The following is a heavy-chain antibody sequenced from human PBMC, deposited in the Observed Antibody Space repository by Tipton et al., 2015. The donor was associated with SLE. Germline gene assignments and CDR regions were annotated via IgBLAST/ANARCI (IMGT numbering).Heavy chain of an antibody. CDR3: ATLSGRDM. CDR2: IRNDGNVK. V-gene: IGHV3-30*02. D-gene: IGHD6-19*01. J-gene: IGHJ3*01. CDR1: GFRFSTFG. Sequence: SLRLSCAASGFRFSTFGMHWVCQAPGKGLEWVAFIRNDGNVKNYADSVRGRFTLSRDNYRKTLVLQMNSLRPEDTAVYYCATLSGRDMWGQGTMVTVPS.